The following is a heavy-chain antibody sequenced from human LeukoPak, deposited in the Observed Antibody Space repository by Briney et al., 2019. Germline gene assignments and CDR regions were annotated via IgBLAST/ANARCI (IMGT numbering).Heavy chain of an antibody. Sequence: GGSLRLSCAASGFAFSTYAMNRVRQAPGKGLEWVSFITSDSNTIYYADSMKGRFTISRDNAENSLYLQMNSLSAGDTAVYYCARDRMGGSFDYWGQGTLVTVSS. CDR2: ITSDSNTI. CDR1: GFAFSTYA. V-gene: IGHV3-48*01. CDR3: ARDRMGGSFDY. J-gene: IGHJ4*02. D-gene: IGHD2-15*01.